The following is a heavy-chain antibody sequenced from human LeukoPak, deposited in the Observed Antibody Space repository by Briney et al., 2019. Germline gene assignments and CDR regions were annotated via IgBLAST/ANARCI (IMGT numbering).Heavy chain of an antibody. V-gene: IGHV3-66*03. CDR2: IYNNDKT. D-gene: IGHD3-9*01. CDR3: AKVSALRYFDWLLGPFDY. CDR1: GFTVSGDY. Sequence: GGSLRLSCAASGFTVSGDYMSWVRQAPGKGLEFVSVIYNNDKTYYADSVKGRFTISRDNSKNTLYLQMNSLRAEDTAVYYCAKVSALRYFDWLLGPFDYWGQGTLVTVSS. J-gene: IGHJ4*02.